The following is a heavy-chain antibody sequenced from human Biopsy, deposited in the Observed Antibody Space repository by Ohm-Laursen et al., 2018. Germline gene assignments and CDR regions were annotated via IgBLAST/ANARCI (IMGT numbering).Heavy chain of an antibody. Sequence: TLSPTCTVSGVSINTGGYYWTWIRQHPGTGLEWIGYIHYSGNTLYNPSLKSRLTISVDTSRNQFSLKLTSVTAADTALYYCTRAGGGKIYGLWGQGTLATVSS. CDR2: IHYSGNT. V-gene: IGHV4-31*03. CDR3: TRAGGGKIYGL. J-gene: IGHJ4*02. CDR1: GVSINTGGYY. D-gene: IGHD3-16*01.